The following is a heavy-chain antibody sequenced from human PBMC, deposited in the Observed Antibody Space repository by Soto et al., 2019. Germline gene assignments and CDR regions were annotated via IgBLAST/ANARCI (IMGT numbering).Heavy chain of an antibody. V-gene: IGHV4-59*01. J-gene: IGHJ4*02. CDR2: ISYSGST. CDR3: ARAPDYGDTQY. Sequence: SETLSLTCTVSGGSISSYYWSWIRQPPGKGPEWTGYISYSGSTNYNPSLKSRVTISVDTSKNQFSLNLSSVTAADTAVYYCARAPDYGDTQYWGQGTLVTVSS. CDR1: GGSISSYY. D-gene: IGHD4-17*01.